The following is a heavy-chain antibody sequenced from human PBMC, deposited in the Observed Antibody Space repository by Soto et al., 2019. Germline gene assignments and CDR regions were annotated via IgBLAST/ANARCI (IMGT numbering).Heavy chain of an antibody. CDR2: ISANSANT. V-gene: IGHV3-23*01. CDR1: GITFNNFA. D-gene: IGHD3-10*01. CDR3: AKDIGRSFRNHYYINY. J-gene: IGHJ4*02. Sequence: VESLRLSCVASGITFNNFAMTWVRLAPGKGLEWVSSISANSANTYYADSVEGRVIISRDNTKSTVYLHMRGLSAEDTARYYCAKDIGRSFRNHYYINYSGQATQVTLST.